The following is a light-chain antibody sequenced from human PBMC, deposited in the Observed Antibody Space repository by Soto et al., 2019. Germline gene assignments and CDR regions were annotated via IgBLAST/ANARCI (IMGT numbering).Light chain of an antibody. V-gene: IGKV3-15*01. CDR1: QSVDIN. J-gene: IGKJ1*01. CDR3: QQYRSWPRT. CDR2: GAS. Sequence: ETVMAPSPGTLSVSPGERATLSCRASQSVDINLAWYQQKPGQAPRLLIYGASTRATDMPGRFSGRGAGAEFTLTISSLQSEDFAVYYCQQYRSWPRTFGQGTKVDIK.